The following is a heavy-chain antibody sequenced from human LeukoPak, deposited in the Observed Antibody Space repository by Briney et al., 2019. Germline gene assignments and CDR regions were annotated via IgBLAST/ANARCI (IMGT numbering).Heavy chain of an antibody. V-gene: IGHV3-7*01. CDR1: GFTFSSYW. Sequence: GGSLRLSCAASGFTFSSYWMSWVRQAPGKGLEWVANIKQDGSDKYYADSVKGRFTISRDNPKNTLYLQMNSLRAEDTAVYYCAKDEIYGSSWTFDYWGQGTLVTVSS. J-gene: IGHJ4*02. CDR3: AKDEIYGSSWTFDY. CDR2: IKQDGSDK. D-gene: IGHD6-13*01.